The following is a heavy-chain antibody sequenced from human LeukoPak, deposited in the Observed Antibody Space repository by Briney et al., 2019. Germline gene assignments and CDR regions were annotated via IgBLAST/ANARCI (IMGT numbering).Heavy chain of an antibody. J-gene: IGHJ6*02. Sequence: SETLSLTCTVSGGSISSGGYYWSWIRQHPGKGLEWIGYIYYSGSTYYNPSLKSRVTISVDTSKNQFSLKLSSVTAADTAVYYCARHLADEVATIIRSYYYYGMDVWGQGTTVTVSS. V-gene: IGHV4-31*03. CDR1: GGSISSGGYY. CDR2: IYYSGST. CDR3: ARHLADEVATIIRSYYYYGMDV. D-gene: IGHD5-12*01.